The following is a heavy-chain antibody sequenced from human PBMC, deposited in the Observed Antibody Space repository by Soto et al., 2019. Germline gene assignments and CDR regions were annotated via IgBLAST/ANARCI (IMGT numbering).Heavy chain of an antibody. CDR2: ISYSGTP. D-gene: IGHD2-21*02. CDR1: GCSISGFY. J-gene: IGHJ4*02. CDR3: ARASDASRLRPDY. V-gene: IGHV4-59*01. Sequence: SETLSLTCTFSGCSISGFYWNWIRQPPGKGLEWISFISYSGTPNYNPSLKSRVTMSVDTSKNQFSLELTSMTAADTAVYYCARASDASRLRPDYWGQGTLVTVSS.